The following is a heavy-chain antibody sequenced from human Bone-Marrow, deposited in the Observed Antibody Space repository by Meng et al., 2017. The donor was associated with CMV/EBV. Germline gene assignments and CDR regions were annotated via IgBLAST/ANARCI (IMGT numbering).Heavy chain of an antibody. J-gene: IGHJ6*02. V-gene: IGHV1-69*02. D-gene: IGHD3-3*01. Sequence: SVKVSCKASGGTFSSYTISWVRQAPGQGLEWMGRIIPILGIANYAQKFQGRVTITADKSTSTAYMELSSLRSEDTAVYYCASRLEGFLGDYYYYGMDVWGQGTTVTVSS. CDR2: IIPILGIA. CDR1: GGTFSSYT. CDR3: ASRLEGFLGDYYYYGMDV.